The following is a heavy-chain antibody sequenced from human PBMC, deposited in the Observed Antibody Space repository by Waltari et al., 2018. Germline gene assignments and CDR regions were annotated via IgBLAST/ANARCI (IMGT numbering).Heavy chain of an antibody. CDR1: GYTFTSYG. D-gene: IGHD4-4*01. Sequence: QVQLVQSGAEVKKPGASVKVSCKASGYTFTSYGISWVRQAPGQGLEWMGWSSAYNGNTNYAQKFQGRGTITADTSTDTAYMELSSLRSEDTAVYYCATVGTVNFDYWGQGTLVTVSS. CDR3: ATVGTVNFDY. J-gene: IGHJ4*02. CDR2: SSAYNGNT. V-gene: IGHV1-18*01.